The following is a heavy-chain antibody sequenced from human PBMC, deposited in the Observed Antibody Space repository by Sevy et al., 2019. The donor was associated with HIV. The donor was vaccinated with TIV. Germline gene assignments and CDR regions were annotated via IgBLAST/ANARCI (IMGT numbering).Heavy chain of an antibody. D-gene: IGHD5-12*01. CDR1: GDSFRSSHYF. J-gene: IGHJ5*02. CDR2: FFYGESS. V-gene: IGHV4-39*01. CDR3: ARPRGKYSGYDYEP. Sequence: SETLSVTCTVSGDSFRSSHYFWGWIRQPPGKGLEWIGSFFYGESSHYNPSLKSRVTMSADASKNQFSLRLTSVTAADTAIYYCARPRGKYSGYDYEPWGPGLLVTVSS.